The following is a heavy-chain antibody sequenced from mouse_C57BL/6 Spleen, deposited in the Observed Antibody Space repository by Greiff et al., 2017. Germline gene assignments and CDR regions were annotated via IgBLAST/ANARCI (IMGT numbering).Heavy chain of an antibody. D-gene: IGHD1-1*01. Sequence: VQLQQSGPELVKPGASVKISCKASGYAFSSSWMNWVKQRPGKGLEWIGRIYPGDGDTNYNGKFKGKATLTADKSSSTAYMQLSSLTSEDSAVYFGAREDDHGRSPFDYWGKGTTLTVS. J-gene: IGHJ2*01. V-gene: IGHV1-82*01. CDR3: AREDDHGRSPFDY. CDR1: GYAFSSSW. CDR2: IYPGDGDT.